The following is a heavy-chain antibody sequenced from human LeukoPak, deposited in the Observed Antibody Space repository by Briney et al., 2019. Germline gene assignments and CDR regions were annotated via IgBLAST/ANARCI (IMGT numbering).Heavy chain of an antibody. D-gene: IGHD4-17*01. CDR3: ARGATVTPFDY. V-gene: IGHV4-61*02. Sequence: SETLSLTCTVSGGSISSGSYYWSWIRQPAGKGLEWIGRIYTSGSTNYNPSLKSRVTISVDTSKNQFSLKLSSVTAADTAVYYCARGATVTPFDYWGQGTLVTVSS. CDR1: GGSISSGSYY. J-gene: IGHJ4*02. CDR2: IYTSGST.